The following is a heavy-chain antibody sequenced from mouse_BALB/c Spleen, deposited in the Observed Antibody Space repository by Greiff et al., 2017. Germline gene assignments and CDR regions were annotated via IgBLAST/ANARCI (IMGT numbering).Heavy chain of an antibody. CDR3: TREGYYGNYVAY. J-gene: IGHJ3*01. V-gene: IGHV1S22*01. CDR1: GYTFTSYW. Sequence: LQQSGSELVRPGASVKLSCKASGYTFTSYWMHWVKQRPGQGLEWIGNIYPGSGSTNYDEKFKSKATLTVDTSSSTAYMQLSSLTSEDSAVYYCTREGYYGNYVAYWGQGTLVTVSA. D-gene: IGHD2-1*01. CDR2: IYPGSGST.